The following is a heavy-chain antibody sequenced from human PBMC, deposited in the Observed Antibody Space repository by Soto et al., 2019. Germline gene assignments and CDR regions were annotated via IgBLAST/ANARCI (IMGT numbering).Heavy chain of an antibody. V-gene: IGHV4-59*08. CDR3: ASQAAVGTRGGACYFGY. CDR1: GGPLNSSY. CDR2: IYYSGNT. Sequence: SVFLSLTCTVSGGPLNSSYWPWTRPTPGKGLVRIGSIYYSGNTNYNPSLTSRVTISVDTSKNQFSLNLNSVTAADTAVYYCASQAAVGTRGGACYFGYWGQGTLVTVSS. J-gene: IGHJ4*02. D-gene: IGHD6-13*01.